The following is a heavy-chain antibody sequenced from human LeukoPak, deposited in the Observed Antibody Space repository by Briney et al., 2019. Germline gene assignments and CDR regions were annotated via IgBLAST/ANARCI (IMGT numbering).Heavy chain of an antibody. J-gene: IGHJ5*02. D-gene: IGHD3-3*01. CDR3: ARDPYYDFWSGVYWFDP. Sequence: GASVRVSCKASGYTFTSYGISWVRQAPGQGLEWMGWISAYNGNTNYAQKLQGRVTMTTDTSTSTAYIELRSLRSDDTAVYYCARDPYYDFWSGVYWFDPWGQGTLVTVSS. CDR1: GYTFTSYG. CDR2: ISAYNGNT. V-gene: IGHV1-18*01.